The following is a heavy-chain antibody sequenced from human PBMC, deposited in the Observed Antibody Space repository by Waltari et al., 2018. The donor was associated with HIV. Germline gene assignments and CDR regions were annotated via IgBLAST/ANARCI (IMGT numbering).Heavy chain of an antibody. Sequence: QVQLQQWGAGLLKPSETLSLTCAVYGGSFSGYYWSWIRQPPGTGLEWIGEINHSGSTNYNPSLKSRVTISVDTSKNQFSLKLSSVTAADTAVYYCARLKVDIVVVVAATSARRTYYYGMDVWGQGTTVTVSS. CDR3: ARLKVDIVVVVAATSARRTYYYGMDV. J-gene: IGHJ6*02. V-gene: IGHV4-34*01. CDR2: INHSGST. CDR1: GGSFSGYY. D-gene: IGHD2-15*01.